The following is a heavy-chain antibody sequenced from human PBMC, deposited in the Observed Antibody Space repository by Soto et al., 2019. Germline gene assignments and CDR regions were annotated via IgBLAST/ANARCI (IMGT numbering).Heavy chain of an antibody. J-gene: IGHJ4*02. CDR2: ISCCGGTA. CDR3: AKADGQQWLLPHLEN. D-gene: IGHD6-19*01. CDR1: GFNFNKYA. V-gene: IGHV3-23*01. Sequence: EVQLLESGGGLVRPGESLRLSCAASGFNFNKYAMSWVRQAPGEGLEWVSGISCCGGTASYADSVKGRFTIARDDAKNTLYLDMNSLRVEATAEYYWAKADGQQWLLPHLENWGRGTLVTVS.